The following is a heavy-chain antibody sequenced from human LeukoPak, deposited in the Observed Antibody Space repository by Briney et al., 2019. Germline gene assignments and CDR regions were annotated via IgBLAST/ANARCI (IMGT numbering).Heavy chain of an antibody. CDR2: INHSGST. Sequence: MTSETLSLTCAVYGGSFSGYYWSWIRQPPGKGLEWIGEINHSGSTNYNPSLKSRVTISVDTSKNQFSLKLSSVTAADTAVYYCARIEGGTMIRGVLRDYWGQGTLVTVSS. J-gene: IGHJ4*02. CDR1: GGSFSGYY. CDR3: ARIEGGTMIRGVLRDY. V-gene: IGHV4-34*01. D-gene: IGHD3-10*01.